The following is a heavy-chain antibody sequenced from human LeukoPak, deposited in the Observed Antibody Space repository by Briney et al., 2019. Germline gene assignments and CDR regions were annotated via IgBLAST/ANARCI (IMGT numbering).Heavy chain of an antibody. CDR1: GGSFSGYY. V-gene: IGHV4-34*01. J-gene: IGHJ4*02. CDR3: ARESLTTETPSIAAAGKGDYFDY. Sequence: SETLSLTCAVYGGSFSGYYWSWIRQPPGKGLEWIGEINHSGSTNYNPSLKSRVTISVDTSKNQFSLKLSSVTAADTAVYYCARESLTTETPSIAAAGKGDYFDYWGQGTLVTVSS. D-gene: IGHD6-13*01. CDR2: INHSGST.